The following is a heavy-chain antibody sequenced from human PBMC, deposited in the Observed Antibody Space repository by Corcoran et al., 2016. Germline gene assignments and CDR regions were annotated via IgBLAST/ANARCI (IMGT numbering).Heavy chain of an antibody. CDR2: INNDGSTT. Sequence: EVQLVESGGGLVQHVGSLRLSCAASGFSSSSHWMHWGRQAPGMGLVWVSGINNDGSTTSYADSVKGRFTSARDNAKSTLYLQTKRLGAEDTGVYYCERGGGDRQDNWGLGTLVTVSS. J-gene: IGHJ4*02. D-gene: IGHD3-16*01. CDR3: ERGGGDRQDN. CDR1: GFSSSSHW. V-gene: IGHV3-74*01.